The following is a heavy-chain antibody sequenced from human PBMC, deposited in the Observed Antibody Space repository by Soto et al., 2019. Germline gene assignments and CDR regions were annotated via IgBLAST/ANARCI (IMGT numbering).Heavy chain of an antibody. J-gene: IGHJ4*02. CDR3: AKDYYDSSGYYPPALLFDY. Sequence: ASVKVSCKASGYTFTSYAMHWVRQAPGQRLEWMGWINAGNGNTKYSQKFQGRVTITRDTSASTAYMELSSLRPEDTAVYYCAKDYYDSSGYYPPALLFDYWGQGTLVTVSS. V-gene: IGHV1-3*01. CDR2: INAGNGNT. D-gene: IGHD3-22*01. CDR1: GYTFTSYA.